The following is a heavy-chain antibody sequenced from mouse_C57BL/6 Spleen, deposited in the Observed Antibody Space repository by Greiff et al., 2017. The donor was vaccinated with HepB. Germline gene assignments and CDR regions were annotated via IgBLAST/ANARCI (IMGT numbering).Heavy chain of an antibody. V-gene: IGHV2-5*01. J-gene: IGHJ1*03. CDR1: GFSLTSYG. D-gene: IGHD1-1*01. CDR3: AINYYGSSYGYFDV. CDR2: ICRGGST. Sequence: QVQLKESGPGLVQPSQSLSITCTVSGFSLTSYGVHWVRQSPGKGLEWLGVICRGGSTDYNAAFMSRLSITKDNSKSQVFFKMNSMQADDTAIYYCAINYYGSSYGYFDVWGTGTTVTVSS.